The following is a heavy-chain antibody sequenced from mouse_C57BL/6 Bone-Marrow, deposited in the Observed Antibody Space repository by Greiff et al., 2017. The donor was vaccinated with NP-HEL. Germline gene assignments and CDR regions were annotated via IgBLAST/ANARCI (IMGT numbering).Heavy chain of an antibody. J-gene: IGHJ3*01. D-gene: IGHD2-4*01. CDR3: VRLYYDYDEAWFAY. Sequence: GGGLVQPKGSLKLSCAASGFSFNTYAMNWVRQAPGKGLEWVARIRSKSNIYATYYADSVKDRFTISRDDSESMLYLQMNNFKTEDTAMYYCVRLYYDYDEAWFAYWGQGTLVTVSA. CDR2: IRSKSNIYAT. V-gene: IGHV10-1*01. CDR1: GFSFNTYA.